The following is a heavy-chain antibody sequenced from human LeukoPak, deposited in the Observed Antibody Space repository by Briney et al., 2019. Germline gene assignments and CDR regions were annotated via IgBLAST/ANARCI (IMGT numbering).Heavy chain of an antibody. Sequence: PGGSLRLSCAASGFTFSSYAMSWVRQAPGKGLEWVSVIYNDGSSYYADSVKGRFTISRDNSKNTLYLQMDSLRAEDTAVYYCARDRPFGGVLDFDYWGQGTLVTVSS. CDR3: ARDRPFGGVLDFDY. V-gene: IGHV3-66*01. J-gene: IGHJ4*02. D-gene: IGHD3-16*01. CDR2: IYNDGSS. CDR1: GFTFSSYA.